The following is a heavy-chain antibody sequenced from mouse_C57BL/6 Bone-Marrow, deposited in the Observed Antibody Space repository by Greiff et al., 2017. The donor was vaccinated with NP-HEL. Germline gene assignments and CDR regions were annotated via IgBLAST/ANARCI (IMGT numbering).Heavy chain of an antibody. CDR1: GYAFSSSW. CDR3: ARVLPLDYYGSSYWYFDV. V-gene: IGHV1-82*01. Sequence: VMLVESGPELVKPGASVKISCKASGYAFSSSWMNWVKQRPGKGLEWIGRIYPGDGDTNYNGKFKGKATLTADKSSSTAYMQLSSLTSEDSAVYFCARVLPLDYYGSSYWYFDVWGTGTTVTVSS. J-gene: IGHJ1*03. CDR2: IYPGDGDT. D-gene: IGHD1-1*01.